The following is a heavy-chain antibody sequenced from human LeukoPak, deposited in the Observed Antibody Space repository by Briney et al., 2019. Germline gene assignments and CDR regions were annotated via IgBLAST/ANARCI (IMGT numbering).Heavy chain of an antibody. Sequence: GGSLRLYCAASGFTFSSHEMNWVRQAPGKGLEWVSHISSSGTKIYSADSVKGRFTISRDNAKNSLYLQMSSLRAEDTAVYYCARDKGDNSGWDYWGQGILVTVSS. V-gene: IGHV3-48*03. J-gene: IGHJ4*02. CDR1: GFTFSSHE. D-gene: IGHD6-19*01. CDR2: ISSSGTKI. CDR3: ARDKGDNSGWDY.